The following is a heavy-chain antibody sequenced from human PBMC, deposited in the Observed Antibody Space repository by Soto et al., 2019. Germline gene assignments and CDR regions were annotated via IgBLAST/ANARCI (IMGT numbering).Heavy chain of an antibody. Sequence: GASVKVSCKVSGYTLTELSMHWVRQAPGKGLEWMGGFDPEDGETIYAQKFQGRVTMTEDTSTDTAYMELSSLRSEDTAVYYCATPMVVTAIRGTYYFDYWGQGTLVTVSS. V-gene: IGHV1-24*01. CDR1: GYTLTELS. CDR3: ATPMVVTAIRGTYYFDY. D-gene: IGHD2-21*02. J-gene: IGHJ4*02. CDR2: FDPEDGET.